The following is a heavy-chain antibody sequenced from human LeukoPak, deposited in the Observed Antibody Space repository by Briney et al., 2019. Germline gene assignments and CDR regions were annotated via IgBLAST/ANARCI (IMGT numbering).Heavy chain of an antibody. D-gene: IGHD2-21*01. V-gene: IGHV3-23*01. CDR1: GFTFSTYA. CDR3: AKLGGCWRYFDY. J-gene: IGHJ4*02. CDR2: ISGGGGST. Sequence: GGSLRLSCAASGFTFSTYAMSWVRQAPGKGLEWVSHISGGGGSTYYADSVKGRFTISRDNYKSTMYLQMHSLRAEDTAVYYCAKLGGCWRYFDYWGQGTLVTVSS.